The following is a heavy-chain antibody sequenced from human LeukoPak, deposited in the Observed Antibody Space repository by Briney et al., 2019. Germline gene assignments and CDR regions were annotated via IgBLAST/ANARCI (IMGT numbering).Heavy chain of an antibody. D-gene: IGHD5-12*01. CDR3: ARERVTTTAFDY. CDR1: GYTFTRYI. V-gene: IGHV1-3*01. CDR2: INPGNGNT. Sequence: ASVKVSRKASGYTFTRYIMNWVRQAPGQRPEWMGWINPGNGNTKYSEKFQDRVTFTRDTSATTAYMELSSLRSEDTAVYYCARERVTTTAFDYWGQGTLVTVSS. J-gene: IGHJ4*02.